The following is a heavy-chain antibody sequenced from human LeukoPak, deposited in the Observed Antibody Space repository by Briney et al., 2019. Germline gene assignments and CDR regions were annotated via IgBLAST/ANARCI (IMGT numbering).Heavy chain of an antibody. CDR3: AKVTGWYGYYFDY. J-gene: IGHJ4*02. Sequence: GGSLRLSCAASGFTFSSYGMHWVRQAPGKGLEWVAVIWYDGSNKYYADSVKGRFTISRDNSKNTLYLQMNSLRAEDTAVYYCAKVTGWYGYYFDYWGQGTLVTVSS. CDR1: GFTFSSYG. CDR2: IWYDGSNK. D-gene: IGHD6-19*01. V-gene: IGHV3-33*06.